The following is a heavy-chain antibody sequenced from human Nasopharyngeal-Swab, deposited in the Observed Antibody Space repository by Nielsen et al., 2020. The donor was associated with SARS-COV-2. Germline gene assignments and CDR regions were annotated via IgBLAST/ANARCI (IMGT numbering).Heavy chain of an antibody. D-gene: IGHD1-7*01. V-gene: IGHV3-7*03. CDR2: IKQDGSEK. CDR1: GFTFRSYW. CDR3: AREGYNWNSGSPYGMDV. Sequence: GGSLRLSCAASGFTFRSYWMSGVRQAPGRGREGVANIKQDGSEKYYVDSVKGRFTISRDNAKNSLYLQMNSLRAEDTAVYYCAREGYNWNSGSPYGMDVWGQGTTVTVSS. J-gene: IGHJ6*02.